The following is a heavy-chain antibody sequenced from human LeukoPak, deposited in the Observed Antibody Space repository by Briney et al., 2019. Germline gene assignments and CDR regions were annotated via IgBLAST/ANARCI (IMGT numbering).Heavy chain of an antibody. CDR3: TRGFPGRTDY. CDR2: IYYSGST. CDR1: GGSISSYY. V-gene: IGHV4-59*12. D-gene: IGHD1-1*01. Sequence: PSETLSLTCTVSGGSISSYYWSWIRQPPGKGLEWIGYIYYSGSTNYNPSLKSRVTISIDKSKNQFFLRLSSVTAADTAVYYCTRGFPGRTDYWGQGTLVTVSS. J-gene: IGHJ4*02.